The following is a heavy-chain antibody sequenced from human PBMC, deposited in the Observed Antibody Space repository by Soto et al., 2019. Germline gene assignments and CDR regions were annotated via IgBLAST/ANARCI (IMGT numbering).Heavy chain of an antibody. D-gene: IGHD3-3*01. CDR3: SIVRNYDFWSSYYKSGYAFMDF. CDR1: GGSLGDYY. Sequence: QVQLQQWGAGLLKPSETLSLTCAVNGGSLGDYYWSWVRQSAGKGLEWIGDVNQSGGTNYNPSFKSQLSISVDTSKGQICLILTSVTAADTAVYFCSIVRNYDFWSSYYKSGYAFMDFLCKGTTVTVSS. J-gene: IGHJ6*03. CDR2: VNQSGGT. V-gene: IGHV4-34*02.